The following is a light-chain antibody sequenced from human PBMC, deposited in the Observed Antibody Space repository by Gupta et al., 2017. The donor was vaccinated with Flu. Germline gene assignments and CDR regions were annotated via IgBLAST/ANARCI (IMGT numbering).Light chain of an antibody. CDR2: RTS. Sequence: DIVMTQSPATPSVSRGERATLSCRASQSISSNLAWYQHKPGQAPRLLLYRTSTRATGIPARFRGSGCGTEFTLTLSILQLQDFAVYYCQQFNTWPSYTFGQGTRLEIK. CDR1: QSISSN. J-gene: IGKJ2*01. V-gene: IGKV3-15*01. CDR3: QQFNTWPSYT.